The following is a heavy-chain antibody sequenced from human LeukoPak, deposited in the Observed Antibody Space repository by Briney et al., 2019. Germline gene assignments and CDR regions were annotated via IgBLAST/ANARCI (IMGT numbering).Heavy chain of an antibody. Sequence: ASVKVSCKASGYTFTSYGISWVRQAPGQGLEWMGGIIPIFGTANYAQKFQGRVTITADESTSTAYMELSSLRSEDTAVYYCADLIGLSTSWGQGTLVAVSS. CDR2: IIPIFGTA. CDR3: ADLIGLSTS. D-gene: IGHD2-2*01. CDR1: GYTFTSYG. V-gene: IGHV1-69*13. J-gene: IGHJ4*02.